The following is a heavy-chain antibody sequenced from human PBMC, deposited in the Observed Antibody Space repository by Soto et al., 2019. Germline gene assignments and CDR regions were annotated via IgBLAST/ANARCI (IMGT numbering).Heavy chain of an antibody. V-gene: IGHV3-30-3*01. CDR1: GFTFSSSA. Sequence: QVQLVESGGGVVQPGRSLRLSCAASGFTFSSSAMHWVRQAPGKGLEWVAVISYDGSNKYYADSVKGRFTISRDNSKKTLALQMNSLRPEDTAVYYCARPLWRDDYNWGYFDLWGRGTLVTVSS. D-gene: IGHD4-4*01. CDR3: ARPLWRDDYNWGYFDL. CDR2: ISYDGSNK. J-gene: IGHJ2*01.